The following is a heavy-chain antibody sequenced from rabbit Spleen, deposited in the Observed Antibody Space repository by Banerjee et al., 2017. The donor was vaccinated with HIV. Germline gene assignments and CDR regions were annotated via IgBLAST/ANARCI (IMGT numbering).Heavy chain of an antibody. CDR3: ARDSGSSFSSYGMDL. CDR1: GFSFSSSYW. Sequence: QEQLVESGGDLVKPGASLTLTCTASGFSFSSSYWICWVRQAPGKGLEWIACIDTGSSGFTYFASWAKGRFTISKTSSTTVTLQMTSLTAADTATYFCARDSGSSFSSYGMDLWGQGTLVTVS. J-gene: IGHJ6*01. V-gene: IGHV1S45*01. CDR2: IDTGSSGFT. D-gene: IGHD8-1*01.